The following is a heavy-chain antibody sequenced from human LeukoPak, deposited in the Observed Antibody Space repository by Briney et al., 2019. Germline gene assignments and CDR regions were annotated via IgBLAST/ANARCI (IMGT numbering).Heavy chain of an antibody. CDR1: GFTFSSYA. CDR2: ISGSGGST. Sequence: SGGSLRLSCAASGFTFSSYAMSWVRQAPGKGLEWVSAISGSGGSTYYADSVKGRFTISRDNSKNTLHLQMNSLRAEDTAVYYCAKVSGYDYVWGSYRPDAFDIWGQGTMVTVSS. V-gene: IGHV3-23*01. CDR3: AKVSGYDYVWGSYRPDAFDI. J-gene: IGHJ3*02. D-gene: IGHD3-16*02.